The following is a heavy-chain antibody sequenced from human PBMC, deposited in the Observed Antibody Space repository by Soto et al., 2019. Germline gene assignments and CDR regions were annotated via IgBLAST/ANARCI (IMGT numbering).Heavy chain of an antibody. Sequence: HLVESGGGVVQPGRSLRLSCTASGFSLTSFAVHWVRQAPGKGLEWVAVISSDGSNKYYIESVKGRFNISRDNFKNAMYMEIDNLRIEDTAVSYCARGRRLTMTAREFYYRLDVWGQGTTVSVSS. CDR1: GFSLTSFA. CDR2: ISSDGSNK. V-gene: IGHV3-30*04. D-gene: IGHD3-10*01. J-gene: IGHJ6*02. CDR3: ARGRRLTMTAREFYYRLDV.